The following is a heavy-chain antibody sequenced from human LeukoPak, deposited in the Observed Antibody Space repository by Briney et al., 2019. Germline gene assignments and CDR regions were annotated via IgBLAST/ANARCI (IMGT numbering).Heavy chain of an antibody. CDR2: IYHSGST. J-gene: IGHJ4*02. Sequence: SETLSLTCSVSGGSFSSGSYYWGWIRQPPGRGLEWIAYIYHSGSTSYNPSLQSRVTISLDISQNQVSLRLSSVTAADTAVYYCASGRGFSGSWFDYWGQGILVTVSS. V-gene: IGHV4-61*01. D-gene: IGHD6-13*01. CDR3: ASGRGFSGSWFDY. CDR1: GGSFSSGSYY.